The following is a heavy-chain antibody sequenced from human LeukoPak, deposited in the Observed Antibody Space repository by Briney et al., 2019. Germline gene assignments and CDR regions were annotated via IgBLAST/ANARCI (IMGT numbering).Heavy chain of an antibody. CDR1: GFTFSSHT. CDR2: ISYDGSNK. Sequence: GGSLRLSCAASGFTFSSHTMNWVRQAPGKGLEWVAVISYDGSNKYYADSVRGRFTISRDNSKNTLYLQMNSLRAEDTAVYCCARDRGATKIKPDYWGQGTLVTVSS. CDR3: ARDRGATKIKPDY. J-gene: IGHJ4*02. D-gene: IGHD5-12*01. V-gene: IGHV3-30-3*01.